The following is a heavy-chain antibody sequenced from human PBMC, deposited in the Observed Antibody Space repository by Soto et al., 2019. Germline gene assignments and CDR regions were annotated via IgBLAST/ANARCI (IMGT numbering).Heavy chain of an antibody. D-gene: IGHD3-10*01. V-gene: IGHV3-74*01. CDR3: ARGRDMALWFGESTRELDY. CDR2: INSDGSST. J-gene: IGHJ4*02. CDR1: GFTFSSYW. Sequence: GGSLRLSCAASGFTFSSYWMHWVRQAPGKGLVWVSRINSDGSSTSYADSVKGRFTISRDNAKNTLYLQTNSLRAEDTAVYYCARGRDMALWFGESTRELDYWGQGTLVTVSS.